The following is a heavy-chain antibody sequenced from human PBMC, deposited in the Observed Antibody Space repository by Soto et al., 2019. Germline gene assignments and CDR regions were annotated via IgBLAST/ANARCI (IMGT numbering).Heavy chain of an antibody. CDR3: AKAGRIVGDGGMDV. CDR2: TSYDGSNK. CDR1: GFTFSSYG. J-gene: IGHJ6*02. V-gene: IGHV3-30*18. Sequence: QVQLVESGGGVVQPGRSLRLSCAASGFTFSSYGMHWVRQAPGKGLEWVAVTSYDGSNKYYADSVKGRFTISRDNSKNTLYLQMNSLSAEDTAVYYCAKAGRIVGDGGMDVGCQGTTVAVSS. D-gene: IGHD1-26*01.